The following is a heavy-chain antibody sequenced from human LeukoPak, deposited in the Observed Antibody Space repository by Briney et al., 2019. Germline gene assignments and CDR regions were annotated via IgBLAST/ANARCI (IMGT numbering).Heavy chain of an antibody. Sequence: GGSLRLSCAASGFTVSSNYMSWVRQAPGKGLEWVSVIYSGGSTDYADSVKGRFTISRDNSKNTLYLQMNSLRAEDTAVYYCARDYYDSSGYYSPIGDWGQGTLVTVSS. CDR3: ARDYYDSSGYYSPIGD. CDR1: GFTVSSNY. D-gene: IGHD3-22*01. CDR2: IYSGGST. V-gene: IGHV3-53*01. J-gene: IGHJ4*02.